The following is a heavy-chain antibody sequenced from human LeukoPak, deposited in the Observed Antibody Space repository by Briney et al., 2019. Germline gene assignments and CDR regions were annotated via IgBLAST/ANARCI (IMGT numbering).Heavy chain of an antibody. CDR2: ISGSGGST. CDR1: GFTFSSYA. V-gene: IGHV3-23*01. J-gene: IGHJ4*02. Sequence: PGGSLRLSCAASGFTFSSYAMSLVRQAPGKGLEWVSAISGSGGSTYYADSVKGRFTISRDNSKNTLYLQMNSLRAEDTAVYYCAKDRGLVVITNFDYWGQGTLVTVSS. CDR3: AKDRGLVVITNFDY. D-gene: IGHD3-22*01.